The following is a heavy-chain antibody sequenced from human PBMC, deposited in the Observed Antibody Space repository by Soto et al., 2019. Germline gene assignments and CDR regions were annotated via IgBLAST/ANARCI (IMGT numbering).Heavy chain of an antibody. D-gene: IGHD2-21*01. CDR2: INHLGSI. CDR1: GWSLSDYF. CDR3: ARGGISHWAYFYYKDV. V-gene: IGHV4-34*01. Sequence: TSETLSLTCVVSGWSLSDYFWSWIRQPPGMALEWIGEINHLGSINYNPSLKSRVTMSVDTSKNQFSLTLNSVTAADTATYYCARGGISHWAYFYYKDVWDRGTTVTVSS. J-gene: IGHJ6*03.